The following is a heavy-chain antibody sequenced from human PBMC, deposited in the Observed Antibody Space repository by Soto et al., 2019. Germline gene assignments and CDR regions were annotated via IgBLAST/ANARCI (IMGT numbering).Heavy chain of an antibody. Sequence: SETLSLTCTVSGGSISSYYWSWIRQPLGKGLEWIGYIYYSGSTNYNPSLKSRVTISVDTSKNQFSLKLSSVTAADTAVYYCARGPALYYDILTGPRGGDWFDPWCQLTLVTVS. V-gene: IGHV4-59*01. CDR1: GGSISSYY. D-gene: IGHD3-9*01. CDR2: IYYSGST. CDR3: ARGPALYYDILTGPRGGDWFDP. J-gene: IGHJ5*02.